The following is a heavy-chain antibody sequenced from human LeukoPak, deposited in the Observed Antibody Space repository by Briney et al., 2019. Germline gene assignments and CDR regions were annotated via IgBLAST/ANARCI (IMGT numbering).Heavy chain of an antibody. V-gene: IGHV3-15*01. CDR2: IKSKTDGGTT. Sequence: GGSLRLSRAASGFSFTNAWMSWVRQAPGKGLEWVARIKSKTDGGTTDYAAPVKGRFTISTDDSKNTLYLQMNSLKTEDTAVYYCTAGLGKSDFDYWGQGTLVTVSS. D-gene: IGHD7-27*01. CDR3: TAGLGKSDFDY. CDR1: GFSFTNAW. J-gene: IGHJ4*02.